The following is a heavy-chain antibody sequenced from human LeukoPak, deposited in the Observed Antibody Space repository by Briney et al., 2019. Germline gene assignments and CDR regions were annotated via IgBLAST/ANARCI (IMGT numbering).Heavy chain of an antibody. J-gene: IGHJ4*02. CDR3: TADTGYRGLYYFDY. CDR2: IRMINNGGTT. D-gene: IGHD5-12*01. V-gene: IGHV3-15*01. CDR1: GFAFTNAC. Sequence: PGGSLRLSCAASGFAFTNACMSWGRRAPGGGVGWVVRIRMINNGGTTDYAAPVRSRFRISRDASKRTRYVQMNRLKTEDTAVYYCTADTGYRGLYYFDYGGQGTLVTVSS.